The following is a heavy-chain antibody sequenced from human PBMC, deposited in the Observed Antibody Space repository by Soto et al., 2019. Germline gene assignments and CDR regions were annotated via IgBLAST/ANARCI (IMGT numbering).Heavy chain of an antibody. CDR1: GFTFSSYS. Sequence: EVQLVESGGGLVKPGGSLRLSCAASGFTFSSYSMNWVRQAPGKGLEWVSSISSSSSYIYYADSVKGRFTISRDNAKNSLYLQMNSLRAEDTAVYYCARDVVKGEPGYSSGRQYGMDVWGQGTTVTVSS. V-gene: IGHV3-21*01. J-gene: IGHJ6*02. CDR3: ARDVVKGEPGYSSGRQYGMDV. D-gene: IGHD6-19*01. CDR2: ISSSSSYI.